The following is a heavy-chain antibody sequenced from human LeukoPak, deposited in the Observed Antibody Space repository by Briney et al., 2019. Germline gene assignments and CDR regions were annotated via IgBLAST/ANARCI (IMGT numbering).Heavy chain of an antibody. CDR2: ISPRGRTV. J-gene: IGHJ6*03. Sequence: PGGSLRLSCAAAGFTFSDYHMTWVRQAPPKGLEWGSNISPRGRTVFYSHPVEGRSTTSRANANNSLYLQLNSVRPEATAVNYCASGGYNGYIDVWGEGTTVIVSS. CDR1: GFTFSDYH. V-gene: IGHV3-11*01. D-gene: IGHD3-10*01. CDR3: ASGGYNGYIDV.